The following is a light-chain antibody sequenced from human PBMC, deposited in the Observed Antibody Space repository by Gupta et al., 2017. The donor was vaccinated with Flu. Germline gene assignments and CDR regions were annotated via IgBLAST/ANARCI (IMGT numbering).Light chain of an antibody. J-gene: IGLJ3*02. Sequence: SALSQPPSASGSPGPSVTISCTGTSRDVGGYNYVSWYQQHPSKAPNRMIYEVSKRPSGVPDRFSGSESGNTASQTISGHQAEDEADYYCYSYAGSNNLVFGGGTKLTVL. CDR1: SRDVGGYNY. CDR2: EVS. V-gene: IGLV2-8*01. CDR3: YSYAGSNNLV.